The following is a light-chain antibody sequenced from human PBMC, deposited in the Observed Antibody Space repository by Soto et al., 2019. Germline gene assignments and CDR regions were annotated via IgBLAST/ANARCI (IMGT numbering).Light chain of an antibody. CDR2: EDS. CDR1: SSDVGSYNL. J-gene: IGLJ2*01. Sequence: QSALTQPASVSGSPGQSITISCTGTSSDVGSYNLVSWYQQHPGKAPKVMIYEDSQRPSGVSNRFSGSKCGNTASLTISGLQAEDEADYYGCSYAGGSTLVFGGGTKLTVL. CDR3: CSYAGGSTLV. V-gene: IGLV2-23*01.